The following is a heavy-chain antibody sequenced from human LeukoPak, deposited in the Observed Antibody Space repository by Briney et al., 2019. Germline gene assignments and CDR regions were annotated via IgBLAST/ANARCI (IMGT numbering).Heavy chain of an antibody. CDR2: ISGSGGST. Sequence: GGSLRLSCAASGFTFSSYWMSWVRQAPGKGLQWVPGISGSGGSTYYADSVKGRFTISRDNSKNTLFVQMNSLRAEDTAVYYCAKMSGSSGYYEYFQQWGQGTLVTVSS. CDR1: GFTFSSYW. J-gene: IGHJ1*01. CDR3: AKMSGSSGYYEYFQQ. D-gene: IGHD3-22*01. V-gene: IGHV3-23*01.